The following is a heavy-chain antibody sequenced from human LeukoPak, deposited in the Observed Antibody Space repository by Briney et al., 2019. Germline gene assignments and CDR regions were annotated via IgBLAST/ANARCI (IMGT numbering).Heavy chain of an antibody. D-gene: IGHD2-8*01. V-gene: IGHV3-23*01. CDR3: AKKKPGNGDRLDS. CDR2: IIGSGGST. Sequence: PGGSLRLSCAASGFTFSTYAMSWVRQAPGKGLEWVSLIIGSGGSTYYADSVKGRFTISRDNSKNTLYLQMNTLKAEDTALYYCAKKKPGNGDRLDSWGQGTLLTVSS. J-gene: IGHJ4*02. CDR1: GFTFSTYA.